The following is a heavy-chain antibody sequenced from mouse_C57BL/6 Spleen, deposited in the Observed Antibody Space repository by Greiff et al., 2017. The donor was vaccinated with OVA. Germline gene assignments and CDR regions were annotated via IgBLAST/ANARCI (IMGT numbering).Heavy chain of an antibody. V-gene: IGHV1-15*01. CDR3: TRGYDGYYEAY. D-gene: IGHD2-3*01. CDR1: GYTCTDYE. CDR2: IDPETGGT. Sequence: VQLQQSGAELVRPGASVTLSCKASGYTCTDYEMHWVKQTPVHGLEWIGAIDPETGGTAYNQKFKGKAILTADKSSSTAYMELRSLTSEDSAVYYCTRGYDGYYEAYWGQGTLVTVSA. J-gene: IGHJ3*01.